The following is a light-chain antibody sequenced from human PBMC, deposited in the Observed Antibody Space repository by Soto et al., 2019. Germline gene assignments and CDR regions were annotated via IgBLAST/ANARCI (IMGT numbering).Light chain of an antibody. V-gene: IGKV3-11*01. CDR3: QQRRRT. Sequence: EIVLTQSPATLSLSPGERATLSCRASQSVSSYLAWYQQKPGQAPRLLIYDASNRATGIPARFSGSGSGTDFTRTISSLEPEDFAVYYCQQRRRTFGQGTKLEIK. CDR1: QSVSSY. CDR2: DAS. J-gene: IGKJ2*01.